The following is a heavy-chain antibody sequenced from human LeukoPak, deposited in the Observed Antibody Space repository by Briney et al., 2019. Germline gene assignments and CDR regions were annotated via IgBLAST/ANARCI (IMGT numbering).Heavy chain of an antibody. D-gene: IGHD3-22*01. V-gene: IGHV3-30*03. CDR2: ISNDGSNK. CDR3: ARDYYESSGYYPWNY. Sequence: GGSLRLSCAASGFTFSSYWIHWVRQAPGKGLEWVAVISNDGSNKYYADSVKGRFTISRDNSKNTLYLQMNSLRAEDTAVYYCARDYYESSGYYPWNYWGQGTLVTVSS. CDR1: GFTFSSYW. J-gene: IGHJ4*02.